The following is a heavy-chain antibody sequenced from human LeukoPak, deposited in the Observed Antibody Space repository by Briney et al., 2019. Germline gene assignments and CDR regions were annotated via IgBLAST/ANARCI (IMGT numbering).Heavy chain of an antibody. J-gene: IGHJ4*02. CDR3: AKVVHYYGSGSHPFDY. Sequence: PGGSLRLSCAASGFLVSDKYMTWVRQAPGKGLEWVSLIYSDGRTYYADSVKGRCTISRDNSKNTLYLQMNSLRVGDTAVYYCAKVVHYYGSGSHPFDYWGQGTLVTVSS. CDR1: GFLVSDKY. CDR2: IYSDGRT. D-gene: IGHD3-10*01. V-gene: IGHV3-53*01.